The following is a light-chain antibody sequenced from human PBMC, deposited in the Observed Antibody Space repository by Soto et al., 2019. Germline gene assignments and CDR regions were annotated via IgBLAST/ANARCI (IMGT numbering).Light chain of an antibody. CDR2: EVD. CDR1: GSDVGHYNY. J-gene: IGLJ1*01. CDR3: SSFTSSCTSYL. V-gene: IGLV2-14*01. Sequence: QSVLTQPASVSGSPGQSITISCTGTGSDVGHYNYASWYQQHPGNAPKLMIYEVDNRPSGVSHRFSGSKSGNTASLTISGLQAEDEADYYCSSFTSSCTSYLFGTGTKVTVL.